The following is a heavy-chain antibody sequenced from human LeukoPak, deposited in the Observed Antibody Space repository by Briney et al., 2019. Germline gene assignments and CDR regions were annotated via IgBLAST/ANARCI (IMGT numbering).Heavy chain of an antibody. Sequence: SETLSLTCTVSGYSISRGYYWVWIRQPPGKGRGWTGFFYYSGSTYYNPSLKSRVTFSVDTSKNQFSLKLSSVPAADTAVYYCAGYSSGWYPHYYFDYWGQGTLVTVSS. CDR3: AGYSSGWYPHYYFDY. J-gene: IGHJ4*02. V-gene: IGHV4-38-2*02. D-gene: IGHD6-19*01. CDR2: FYYSGST. CDR1: GYSISRGYY.